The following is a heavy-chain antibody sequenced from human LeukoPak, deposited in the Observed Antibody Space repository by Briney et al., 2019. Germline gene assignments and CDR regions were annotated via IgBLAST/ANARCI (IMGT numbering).Heavy chain of an antibody. V-gene: IGHV4-59*01. CDR3: ARPPHRPIGYRPYGMDV. CDR2: IYYSGST. CDR1: GGSISSYY. D-gene: IGHD6-13*01. Sequence: SETLSLTCTVSGGSISSYYWSWIRQPPGKGLEWIGYIYYSGSTNYNPSLKSRVTISVDTSKNQFSLKLSSVTAADTAVYYCARPPHRPIGYRPYGMDVWGQGTTVTVSS. J-gene: IGHJ6*02.